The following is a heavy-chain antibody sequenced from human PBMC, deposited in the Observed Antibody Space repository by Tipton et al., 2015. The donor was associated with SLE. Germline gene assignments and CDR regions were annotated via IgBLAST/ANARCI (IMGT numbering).Heavy chain of an antibody. J-gene: IGHJ4*02. D-gene: IGHD2-21*02. CDR2: FYYRGRT. Sequence: TLSLTCTVSGGSISSSAYYWGWIRQPPGKGLEWIGIFYYRGRTFYNPALKSRVTISEDTSKNHFSLTLSSVTAADTAVYYCARLVTLSRIDYWGQGTLLTVSS. V-gene: IGHV4-39*07. CDR1: GGSISSSAYY. CDR3: ARLVTLSRIDY.